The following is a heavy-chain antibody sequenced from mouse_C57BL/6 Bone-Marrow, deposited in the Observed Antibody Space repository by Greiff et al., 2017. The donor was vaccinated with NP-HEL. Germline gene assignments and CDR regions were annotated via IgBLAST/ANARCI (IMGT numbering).Heavy chain of an antibody. CDR2: IRNKANGYTI. J-gene: IGHJ4*01. CDR1: GFTFTDYH. D-gene: IGHD2-4*01. CDR3: ARSIYYDYADDPFYGMDY. V-gene: IGHV7-3*01. Sequence: EVKLVESGGGLVQPGGSLSLSCAASGFTFTDYHMSWVRQPPGKALEWVGFIRNKANGYTIEYSASVKGRFTISRDNSQSILYLQMNALRAEDSATYYCARSIYYDYADDPFYGMDYWGQGTSVTVSS.